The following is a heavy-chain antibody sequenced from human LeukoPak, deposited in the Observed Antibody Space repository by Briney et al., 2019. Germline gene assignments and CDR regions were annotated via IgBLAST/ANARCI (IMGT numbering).Heavy chain of an antibody. CDR3: ARDPYGSGSYYKSHFDY. CDR1: GYTFTGYY. CDR2: INPNSGGT. D-gene: IGHD3-10*01. Sequence: ASVKVSCKASGYTFTGYYMHWVRQAPGQGLEWMGWINPNSGGTNYAQKFQGRVTMTRNTSISTAYMELSRLRSDDTAVCYCARDPYGSGSYYKSHFDYWGQGTLVTVSS. V-gene: IGHV1-2*02. J-gene: IGHJ4*02.